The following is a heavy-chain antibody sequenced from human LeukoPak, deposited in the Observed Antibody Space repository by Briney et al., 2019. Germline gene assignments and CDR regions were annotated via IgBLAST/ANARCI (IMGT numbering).Heavy chain of an antibody. CDR2: ISVFNGNT. CDR3: ARDRIGGTYYDY. V-gene: IGHV1-18*01. D-gene: IGHD1-26*01. J-gene: IGHJ4*03. CDR1: GYTISNYA. Sequence: ASVKVSCKASGYTISNYAFTWVRQAPGQGLEWMGWISVFNGNTKYAQKLQGRVTMTTDTSTSTAYMELRSLTSDDTAVYYCARDRIGGTYYDYWGQGTMVTVSS.